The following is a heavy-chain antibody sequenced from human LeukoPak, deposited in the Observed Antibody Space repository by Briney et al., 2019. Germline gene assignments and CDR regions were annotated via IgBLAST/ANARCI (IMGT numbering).Heavy chain of an antibody. Sequence: SGPTLVKPTQTLTLTCTFSGFSLSTSGVGVGWIRQPPGKALEWLAPIYWNDDKRYSPSLKSRLTITKDTSQNQVVLTMTNMDPVDTATYYCARGVGKLRFLEWYVDYWGQGTLVTVSS. CDR3: ARGVGKLRFLEWYVDY. D-gene: IGHD3-3*01. CDR1: GFSLSTSGVG. V-gene: IGHV2-5*01. J-gene: IGHJ4*02. CDR2: IYWNDDK.